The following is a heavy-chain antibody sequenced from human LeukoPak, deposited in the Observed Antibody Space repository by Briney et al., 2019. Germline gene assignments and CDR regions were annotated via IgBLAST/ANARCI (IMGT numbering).Heavy chain of an antibody. CDR2: IYPGDSDT. CDR1: GYSFTNHW. Sequence: GESLKISCKGSGYSFTNHWIAWVRQMPGKGLEWMGLIYPGDSDTRYNPSFQGQVTVSADKSTTTAYLQWSSLKASDTAMYYCARVHSTIRPDYYYMDVWGKGTTVTVSS. D-gene: IGHD2-2*01. J-gene: IGHJ6*03. V-gene: IGHV5-51*01. CDR3: ARVHSTIRPDYYYMDV.